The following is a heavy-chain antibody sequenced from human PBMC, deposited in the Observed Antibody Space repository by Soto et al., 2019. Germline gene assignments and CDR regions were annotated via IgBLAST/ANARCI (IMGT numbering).Heavy chain of an antibody. J-gene: IGHJ5*02. CDR3: ARETIIPEWELGWFDP. CDR2: INPNSGGT. D-gene: IGHD1-26*01. CDR1: GYTFTGYY. V-gene: IGHV1-2*02. Sequence: ASVKVSCKASGYTFTGYYMHWVRQAPGQGLEWMGWINPNSGGTNYAQKFQGRVTMTRDTSISTAYMELSRLRSDDTAVYYCARETIIPEWELGWFDPWGQGTLVTVSS.